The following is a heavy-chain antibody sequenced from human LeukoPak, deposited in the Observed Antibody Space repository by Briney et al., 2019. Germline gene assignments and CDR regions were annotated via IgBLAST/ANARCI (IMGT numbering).Heavy chain of an antibody. J-gene: IGHJ4*02. CDR1: GGSISSYY. D-gene: IGHD6-19*01. CDR2: IYDSGST. CDR3: AGGSGWPHFDY. V-gene: IGHV4-59*01. Sequence: SETLSLTCTVSGGSISSYYWSWIRRPPGEGLEWIGYIYDSGSTNYNPSLKSRVTISVDTSKNQFSLNLSSVTAADTAVYYCAGGSGWPHFDYWGQGALVTVSS.